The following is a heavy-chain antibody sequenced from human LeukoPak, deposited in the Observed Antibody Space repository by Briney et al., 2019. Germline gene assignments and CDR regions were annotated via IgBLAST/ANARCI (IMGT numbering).Heavy chain of an antibody. V-gene: IGHV3-21*01. CDR1: GFTFSSYS. D-gene: IGHD5-18*01. CDR3: ARARGDIVETATMGSY. Sequence: GGSLRLSCAASGFTFSSYSMNWVRQAPGKGLERVSSISSSSSSIYYADSVKGRFTISRDNAKNSLYLQMNSLRAEDTAVYYCARARGDIVETATMGSYWGQGTLVTVSS. J-gene: IGHJ4*02. CDR2: ISSSSSSI.